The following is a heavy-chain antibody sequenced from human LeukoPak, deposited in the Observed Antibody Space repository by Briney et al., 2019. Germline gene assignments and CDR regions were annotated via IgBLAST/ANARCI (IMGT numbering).Heavy chain of an antibody. CDR1: GLRFSSYA. CDR3: AKGKDVWGSYRTEFDF. V-gene: IGHV3-23*01. J-gene: IGHJ4*02. D-gene: IGHD3-16*02. Sequence: GGSLRLSCAASGLRFSSYAMSWVRQAPGKGLEWVSVISGSGNNTYYADSVKGRFTIYRDNSKNTLYLQMNSLRAEDTAVYYCAKGKDVWGSYRTEFDFWGQGTLVTVSS. CDR2: ISGSGNNT.